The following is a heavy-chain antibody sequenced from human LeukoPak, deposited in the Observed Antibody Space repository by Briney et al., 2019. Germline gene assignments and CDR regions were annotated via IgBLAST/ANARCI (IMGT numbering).Heavy chain of an antibody. J-gene: IGHJ4*02. Sequence: GGSLRLSCAGSGFTFSNYWMHWVRQAPGKGLVWVSRINGDGSSISYADSVKGRFTIPRDNAKNTLYLQINSLRAEDTAVFYCARGPSGSAYGLFDYWGQGTLVTVSS. D-gene: IGHD5-12*01. CDR1: GFTFSNYW. CDR3: ARGPSGSAYGLFDY. CDR2: INGDGSSI. V-gene: IGHV3-74*01.